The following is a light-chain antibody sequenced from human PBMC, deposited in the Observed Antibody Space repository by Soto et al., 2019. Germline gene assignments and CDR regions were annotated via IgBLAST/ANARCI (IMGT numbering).Light chain of an antibody. Sequence: EIVMTQSPATLSVSPGERATLSCRASQSVSSNLAWYQQKPGQAPRLLIYGASTRATGIPARFSGSGSGTEFTLTISSLQSEDVAVYYCQQYNNWPGTFGQGTNVEIK. V-gene: IGKV3-15*01. CDR1: QSVSSN. CDR2: GAS. CDR3: QQYNNWPGT. J-gene: IGKJ1*01.